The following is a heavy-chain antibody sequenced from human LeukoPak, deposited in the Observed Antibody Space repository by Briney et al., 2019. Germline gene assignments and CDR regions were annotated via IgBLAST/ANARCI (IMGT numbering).Heavy chain of an antibody. J-gene: IGHJ2*01. Sequence: GGSLRLSCAASGFAFSSYGMHWVRQAPGKGLEWVAVIWYDGSNKYYADSVKGRFTSSRDNSKNKLYLQMNSLRAEDTAVYYCAKDVGLSYFDLWGRGTLVTVSS. D-gene: IGHD2-15*01. CDR3: AKDVGLSYFDL. CDR2: IWYDGSNK. CDR1: GFAFSSYG. V-gene: IGHV3-33*06.